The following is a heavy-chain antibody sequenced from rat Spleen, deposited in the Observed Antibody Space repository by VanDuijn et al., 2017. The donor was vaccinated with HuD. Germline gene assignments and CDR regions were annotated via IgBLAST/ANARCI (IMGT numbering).Heavy chain of an antibody. CDR3: TRDPITTRDYFDY. D-gene: IGHD1-1*01. J-gene: IGHJ2*01. Sequence: QVQLQESGPGLVQPSQTLSLTCTVSGFSLTAYHVHWVRQPPGKGLEWMGVMWSDADTSYNSDLKSRLSISRDTSKSQVFLKMNSLQTEDTAIYFCTRDPITTRDYFDYWGQGVMVTVSS. CDR1: GFSLTAYH. V-gene: IGHV2-32*01. CDR2: MWSDADT.